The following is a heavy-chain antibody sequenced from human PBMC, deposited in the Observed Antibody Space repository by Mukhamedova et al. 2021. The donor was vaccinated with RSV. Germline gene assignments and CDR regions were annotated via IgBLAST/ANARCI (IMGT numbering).Heavy chain of an antibody. D-gene: IGHD3-10*01. J-gene: IGHJ4*02. Sequence: YYADSVKGRFTISRDNSKNTLYLQMNSLRGEDTALYYCAKDMRLGYWGQGTLVTVSS. V-gene: IGHV3-23*01. CDR3: AKDMRLGY.